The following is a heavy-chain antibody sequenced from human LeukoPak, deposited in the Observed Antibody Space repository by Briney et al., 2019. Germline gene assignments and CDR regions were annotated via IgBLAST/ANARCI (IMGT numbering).Heavy chain of an antibody. CDR3: AVDSSGYSDFDY. D-gene: IGHD3-22*01. J-gene: IGHJ4*02. V-gene: IGHV4-39*07. CDR2: IYYSGST. CDR1: GGSISSSSYY. Sequence: SETLSLTCTVSGGSISSSSYYWGWIRQPPGKGLEWIGSIYYSGSTYYNPSLKSRVTISVDTSKNQFSLKLSSVTAADTAVYYCAVDSSGYSDFDYWGQGTLVTVSS.